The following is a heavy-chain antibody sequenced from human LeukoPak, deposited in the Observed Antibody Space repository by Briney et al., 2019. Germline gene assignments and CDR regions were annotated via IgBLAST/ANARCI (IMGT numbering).Heavy chain of an antibody. D-gene: IGHD4-23*01. Sequence: GESLKISCKTSGYISGSYWIGWVRQMPGKGLEWMGIIYPGDSDTKYSPSFQGQVTISADKSISTAYLQWSSLKASDTAMYYCARKAVGTPYYFDSWGPGTLVTVSS. CDR2: IYPGDSDT. V-gene: IGHV5-51*01. CDR1: GYISGSYW. CDR3: ARKAVGTPYYFDS. J-gene: IGHJ4*02.